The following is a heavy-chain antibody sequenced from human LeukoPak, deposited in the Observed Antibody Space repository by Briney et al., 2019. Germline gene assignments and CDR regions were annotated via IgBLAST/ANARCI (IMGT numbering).Heavy chain of an antibody. D-gene: IGHD5-18*01. J-gene: IGHJ6*02. CDR3: ARGFQSFKPGYSSGRRYYYYYGMDV. Sequence: GGSLTLSCAASGFTFSSYAMHCVRQAPGRGLELVAVIPYDGDDGSHIYYADSVKGRFTISKDNSKSTLYLQMNSLRPEDTAVYYCARGFQSFKPGYSSGRRYYYYYGMDVWGQGTTVTVSS. V-gene: IGHV3-30-3*01. CDR2: IPYDGDDGSHI. CDR1: GFTFSSYA.